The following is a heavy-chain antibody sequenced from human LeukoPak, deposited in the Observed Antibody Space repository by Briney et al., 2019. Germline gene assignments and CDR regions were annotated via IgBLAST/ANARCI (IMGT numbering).Heavy chain of an antibody. J-gene: IGHJ3*02. CDR1: GGTFSSYA. CDR2: IIPIFGTA. Sequence: SVKVSCKASGGTFSSYAISWVRQAPGQGLEWMGGIIPIFGTANYAQKFQGRVTITTDESTSTAYMELSSLRSEDTAVYYCARSSITMVRGVMDAFDIWGQGTMVTVSS. D-gene: IGHD3-10*01. CDR3: ARSSITMVRGVMDAFDI. V-gene: IGHV1-69*05.